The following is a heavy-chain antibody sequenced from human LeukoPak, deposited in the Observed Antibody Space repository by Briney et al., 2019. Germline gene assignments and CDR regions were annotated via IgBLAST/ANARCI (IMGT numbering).Heavy chain of an antibody. J-gene: IGHJ4*02. V-gene: IGHV3-23*01. CDR2: ISGGGGST. CDR1: GFTFSSHA. D-gene: IGHD6-13*01. CDR3: AKGIARGNDY. Sequence: GGSLRLSCAASGFTFSSHAMSWVRQAPGKGLEWVSAISGGGGSTYYADSVKGRFTISRDNSKNTLYLQMNSLRAEDTAVYYCAKGIARGNDYWGQGTLVTVSS.